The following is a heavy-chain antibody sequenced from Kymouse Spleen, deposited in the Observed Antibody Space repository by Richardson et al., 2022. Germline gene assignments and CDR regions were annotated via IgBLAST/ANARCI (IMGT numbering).Heavy chain of an antibody. CDR2: ISSSSSYI. CDR1: GFTFSSYS. Sequence: EVQLVESGGGLVKPGGSLRLSCAASGFTFSSYSMNWVRQAPGKGLEWVSSISSSSSYIYYADSVKGRFTISRDNAKNSLYLQMNSLRAEDTAVYYCAREGDYYGSGSYYNYYYYGMDVWGQGTTVTVSS. D-gene: IGHD3-10*01. V-gene: IGHV3-21*03. CDR3: AREGDYYGSGSYYNYYYYGMDV. J-gene: IGHJ6*02.